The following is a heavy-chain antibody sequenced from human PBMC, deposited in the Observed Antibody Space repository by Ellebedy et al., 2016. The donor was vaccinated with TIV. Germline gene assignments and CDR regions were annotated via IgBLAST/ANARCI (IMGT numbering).Heavy chain of an antibody. CDR1: GYTLTELS. V-gene: IGHV1-24*01. CDR2: FDPEDGET. CDR3: AARPLYYYDSSGYYLFDY. J-gene: IGHJ4*02. Sequence: ASVKVSCXVSGYTLTELSMHWVRQAHGKGLEWMGGFDPEDGETIYAQKFQGRVTMTEDTSTDTAYMELSSPRSEDTAVYYCAARPLYYYDSSGYYLFDYWGQGTLVTVSS. D-gene: IGHD3-22*01.